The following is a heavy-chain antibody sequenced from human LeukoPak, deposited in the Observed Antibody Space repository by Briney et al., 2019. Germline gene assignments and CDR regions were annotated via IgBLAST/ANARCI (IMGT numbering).Heavy chain of an antibody. Sequence: GESLKISCKGSGYSFTSYWIGWVRQMPGKGLEWMGIIYPGDSDTKYGPSFQGQVTISADKSISTAYLQWSSLKASDTAMYYCARCQWGSYRPFDYWGQGTLVTVSS. J-gene: IGHJ4*02. CDR2: IYPGDSDT. D-gene: IGHD3-16*02. V-gene: IGHV5-51*01. CDR3: ARCQWGSYRPFDY. CDR1: GYSFTSYW.